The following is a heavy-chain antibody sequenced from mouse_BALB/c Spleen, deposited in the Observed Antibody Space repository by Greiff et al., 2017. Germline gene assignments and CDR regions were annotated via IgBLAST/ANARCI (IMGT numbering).Heavy chain of an antibody. CDR3: ARALYYGYPHWYFDV. D-gene: IGHD1-2*01. J-gene: IGHJ1*01. V-gene: IGHV2-6-7*01. CDR1: GFSLTGYG. Sequence: VMLVESGPGLVAPSQSLSITCTVSGFSLTGYGVNWVRQPPGKGLEWLGMIWGDGSTDYNSALKSRLSISKDNSKSQVFLKMNSLQTDDTARYYCARALYYGYPHWYFDVWGAGTTVTVSS. CDR2: IWGDGST.